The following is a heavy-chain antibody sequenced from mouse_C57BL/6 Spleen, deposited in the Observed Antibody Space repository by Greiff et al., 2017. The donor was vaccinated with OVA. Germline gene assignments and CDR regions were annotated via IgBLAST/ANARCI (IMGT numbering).Heavy chain of an antibody. V-gene: IGHV1-15*01. CDR1: GYTFTDYE. D-gene: IGHD1-1*01. CDR3: TTGTTVADY. Sequence: QVQLQQSGAELVRPGASVTLSCKASGYTFTDYEMHWVKQTPVHGLEWIGAIDPETGGTAYNQKFKGKAILTADKSSSTAYMELRSLTSEDSAVYYCTTGTTVADYWGQGTTLTVSS. J-gene: IGHJ2*01. CDR2: IDPETGGT.